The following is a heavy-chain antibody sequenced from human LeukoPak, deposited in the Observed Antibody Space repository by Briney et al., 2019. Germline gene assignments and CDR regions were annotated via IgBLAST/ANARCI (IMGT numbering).Heavy chain of an antibody. V-gene: IGHV4-34*01. Sequence: PSETLSLTCAVYGGSFSGYYWSWIRQPPGKGLEWIGEINHSGSTNYNPSLKSRVTISVDTSKNQFSLKLSSVTAADTAVYYCARGRMGCSSTSCYIGYYYYYYMDVWGKGTTVTVSS. CDR1: GGSFSGYY. CDR3: ARGRMGCSSTSCYIGYYYYYYMDV. D-gene: IGHD2-2*02. J-gene: IGHJ6*03. CDR2: INHSGST.